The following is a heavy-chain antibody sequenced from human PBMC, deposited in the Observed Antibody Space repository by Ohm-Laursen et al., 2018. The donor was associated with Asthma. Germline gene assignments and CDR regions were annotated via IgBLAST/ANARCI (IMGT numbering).Heavy chain of an antibody. J-gene: IGHJ4*02. Sequence: LRLSCAASGFTFSSYSMNWVRQAPGKGLEWVSYISSSSSTIYYADSVKGRFTISRDNAKNSLYLQMNSLRAEDTAVYYCARDTGYDILTGYDWGQGTLVTVSS. CDR1: GFTFSSYS. CDR3: ARDTGYDILTGYD. D-gene: IGHD3-9*01. V-gene: IGHV3-48*01. CDR2: ISSSSSTI.